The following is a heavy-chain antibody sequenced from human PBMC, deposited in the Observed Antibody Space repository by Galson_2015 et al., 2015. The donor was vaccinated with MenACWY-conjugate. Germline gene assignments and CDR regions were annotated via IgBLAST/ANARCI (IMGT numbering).Heavy chain of an antibody. CDR2: INRDGTST. D-gene: IGHD2/OR15-2a*01. V-gene: IGHV3-74*01. CDR1: GFTFSNYW. CDR3: TRDRKGLIASVPSNWFDP. J-gene: IGHJ5*02. Sequence: SLRLPCAASGFTFSNYWMHWVRHTPGKGLVWVSRINRDGTSTTYADSVKGRFTISRDNAKNTLILQMNSLRVEDTAVYYCTRDRKGLIASVPSNWFDPCGQGTLVTVSS.